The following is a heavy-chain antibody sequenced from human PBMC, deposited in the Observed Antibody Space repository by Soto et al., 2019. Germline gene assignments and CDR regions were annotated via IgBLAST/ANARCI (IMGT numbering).Heavy chain of an antibody. V-gene: IGHV3-23*01. J-gene: IGHJ4*02. D-gene: IGHD6-19*01. CDR2: ISGSGGST. CDR3: AKESYSGGPSDY. Sequence: LLLESGGGLVQPGGSLGLSCAASGFTFSSYAMSWVRQAPGKGLEWVSGISGSGGSTYYADSVKGRFTISRDNSRDTLYLQINSLGAEDTAVYYCAKESYSGGPSDYWGQGTLVTVSS. CDR1: GFTFSSYA.